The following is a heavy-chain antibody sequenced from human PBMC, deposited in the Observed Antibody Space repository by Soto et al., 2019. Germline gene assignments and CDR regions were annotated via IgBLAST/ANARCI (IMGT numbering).Heavy chain of an antibody. CDR1: GGSISSGGYS. J-gene: IGHJ4*02. Sequence: TLSLTCVASGGSISSGGYSWSWIRQPPGKGLEWIGFIYHSGSTYYNPSLKSRVTISVDRSKNQFSLKLSSVTAADTAIYYCARGDTVITPFDYWGQGTLVTVSS. V-gene: IGHV4-30-2*01. D-gene: IGHD5-18*01. CDR3: ARGDTVITPFDY. CDR2: IYHSGST.